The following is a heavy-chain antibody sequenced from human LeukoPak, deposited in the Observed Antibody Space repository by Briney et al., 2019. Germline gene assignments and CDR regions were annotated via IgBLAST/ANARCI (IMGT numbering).Heavy chain of an antibody. D-gene: IGHD6-19*01. CDR3: ARGRGSGHKENWFDP. CDR1: GYTFTTYD. J-gene: IGHJ5*02. CDR2: MNPNSGNT. V-gene: IGHV1-8*01. Sequence: ASVKVSCKASGYTFTTYDINWLRQATGQGLEWMGGMNPNSGNTGYTQKFQGRVTMTRNTSISTAYMELSSLRSEDTAVYYCARGRGSGHKENWFDPWGQGTLVTVSS.